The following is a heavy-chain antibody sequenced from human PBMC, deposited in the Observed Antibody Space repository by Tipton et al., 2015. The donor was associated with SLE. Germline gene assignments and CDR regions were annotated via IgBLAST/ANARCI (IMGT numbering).Heavy chain of an antibody. CDR2: INPYNGNT. Sequence: QSGPEVKKPGASVKVSCKASGYTFTSYGISWVRQAPGQGLEWMGWINPYNGNTNYAQNLQGRVTMTTDTSTSTAYMDLSSLRSEDTAVYYCAQAGICSGISCYRFDFWGQGTLVTVSS. CDR3: AQAGICSGISCYRFDF. CDR1: GYTFTSYG. D-gene: IGHD2-15*01. V-gene: IGHV1-18*01. J-gene: IGHJ4*02.